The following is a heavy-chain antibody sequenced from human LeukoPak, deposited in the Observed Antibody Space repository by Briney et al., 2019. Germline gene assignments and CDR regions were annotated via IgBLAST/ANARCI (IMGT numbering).Heavy chain of an antibody. D-gene: IGHD3-10*01. J-gene: IGHJ4*02. CDR3: ASGSGTYSPDY. V-gene: IGHV1-2*02. CDR2: ITPNSGGT. Sequence: GASVKVSCKASGSTFTGQYLHWVRQAPGQGLEWMGWITPNSGGTNYAQKFQGRVTMTRDTSISTAYMELSGLRSDDTAVYYCASGSGTYSPDYWGQGTLVIVSS. CDR1: GSTFTGQY.